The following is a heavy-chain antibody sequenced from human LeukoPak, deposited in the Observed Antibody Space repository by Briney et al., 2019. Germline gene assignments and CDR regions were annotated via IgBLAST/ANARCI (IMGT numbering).Heavy chain of an antibody. Sequence: GASVKVSCKASGASLNIYAISWVRQAPGQGLEWMGWINPNSGGTNYAQKFQGRVTMTRDTSISTAYMELSRLRSDDTAVYYCARPGSEAKVYYMDVWGKGTTVTVSS. D-gene: IGHD3-10*01. CDR3: ARPGSEAKVYYMDV. V-gene: IGHV1-2*02. J-gene: IGHJ6*03. CDR2: INPNSGGT. CDR1: GASLNIYA.